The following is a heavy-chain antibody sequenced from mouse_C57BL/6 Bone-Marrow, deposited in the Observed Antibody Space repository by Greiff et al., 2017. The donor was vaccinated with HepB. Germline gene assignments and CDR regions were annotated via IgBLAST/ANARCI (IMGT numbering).Heavy chain of an antibody. Sequence: DVQLQESGAELVRPGASVKLSCTASGFNIKDDYMHWVKQRPEQGLEWIGWIDPENGDTEYASKFQGKATITADTSSNTAYLQLSSLTSEGTAVYYCTTDDYEGVAYWGQGNRVTGSA. CDR1: GFNIKDDY. CDR2: IDPENGDT. D-gene: IGHD2-4*01. J-gene: IGHJ3*01. V-gene: IGHV14-4*01. CDR3: TTDDYEGVAY.